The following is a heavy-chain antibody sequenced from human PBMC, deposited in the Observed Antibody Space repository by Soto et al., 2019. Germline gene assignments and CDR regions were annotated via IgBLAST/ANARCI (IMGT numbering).Heavy chain of an antibody. J-gene: IGHJ1*01. CDR2: INHSGST. CDR3: ARSSSGWYIRYFQH. V-gene: IGHV4-34*01. D-gene: IGHD6-19*01. Sequence: PSETLSLTCAVYGGSFSGYYWSWIRQPPGKGLEWIGEINHSGSTNYNPSLKSRVTISVDTSKNQFSLKLSSVTAADTAVYYCARSSSGWYIRYFQHWGQGTLVTVSS. CDR1: GGSFSGYY.